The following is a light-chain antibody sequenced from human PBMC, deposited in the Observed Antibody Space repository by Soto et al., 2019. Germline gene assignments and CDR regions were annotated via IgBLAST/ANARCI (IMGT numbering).Light chain of an antibody. CDR2: EVN. Sequence: QSVLTQPPSVSGSPGQSVAVSCTGTSSDVGSYNHVSWYQQPPGTAPKLIIYEVNNRPSGVPDRFSGSKSGNTASLTISGLQADDEADYYCCSYAGAYIYVFATGTKVTVL. CDR1: SSDVGSYNH. J-gene: IGLJ1*01. CDR3: CSYAGAYIYV. V-gene: IGLV2-18*02.